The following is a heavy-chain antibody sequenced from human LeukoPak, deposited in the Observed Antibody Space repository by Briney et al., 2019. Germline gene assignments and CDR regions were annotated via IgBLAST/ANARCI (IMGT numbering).Heavy chain of an antibody. CDR3: ARDLFLIPAY. V-gene: IGHV3-30*04. Sequence: PGGSLRLSCAASGFTFSSYAMHWVRQAPGKGLEWVAVISYDGSNKYYADSVKGRFTISRDNSKNTLYLQMNSLRAEDTAVYYCARDLFLIPAYWGQGTLVTVSS. CDR2: ISYDGSNK. J-gene: IGHJ4*02. D-gene: IGHD2-21*01. CDR1: GFTFSSYA.